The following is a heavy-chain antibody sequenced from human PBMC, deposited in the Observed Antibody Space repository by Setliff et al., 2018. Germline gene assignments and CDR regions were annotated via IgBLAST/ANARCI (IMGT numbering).Heavy chain of an antibody. J-gene: IGHJ4*02. CDR1: GVTIGGNNYYY. D-gene: IGHD7-27*01. CDR3: AKFGPLDLTGDWAFDN. CDR2: INHSGTT. Sequence: SETLSLTCSLSGVTIGGNNYYYWSWIRQPPGKGLEWIGEINHSGTTNYNPSLKSRVTISVDTSKKQFSLKLSSVTAADTAVYYCAKFGPLDLTGDWAFDNWGQGTLVTVSS. V-gene: IGHV4-34*08.